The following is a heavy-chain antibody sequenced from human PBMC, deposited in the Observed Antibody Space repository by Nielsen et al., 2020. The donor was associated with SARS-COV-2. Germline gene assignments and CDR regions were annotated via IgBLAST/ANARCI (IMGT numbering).Heavy chain of an antibody. J-gene: IGHJ4*02. D-gene: IGHD3-22*01. CDR2: ISYGGSNK. V-gene: IGHV3-30*03. CDR1: GFTFSSYG. CDR3: ARDGSWESSGYSLDS. Sequence: GGSLRLSCAASGFTFSSYGMHWVRQSPGKGLEWMTVISYGGSNKYYADSVRGRFTISRDNSKNTVVLQMNSLRAEDTATYYCARDGSWESSGYSLDSWGQGTLVTVSS.